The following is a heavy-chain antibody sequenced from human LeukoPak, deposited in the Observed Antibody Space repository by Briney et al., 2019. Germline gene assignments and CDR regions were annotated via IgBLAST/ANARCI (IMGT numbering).Heavy chain of an antibody. CDR3: ASLTPYSNYPDY. J-gene: IGHJ4*02. V-gene: IGHV3-74*01. CDR1: GFTFSNYW. D-gene: IGHD4-11*01. Sequence: PGGSLRLSCTASGFTFSNYWMHWVRQAPGKGLVWVSHINTYGSSTDSADFVKGRFTISRDNAKNTLYLQMNSLRAEDTAVYYCASLTPYSNYPDYWGQGTLVTVSS. CDR2: INTYGSST.